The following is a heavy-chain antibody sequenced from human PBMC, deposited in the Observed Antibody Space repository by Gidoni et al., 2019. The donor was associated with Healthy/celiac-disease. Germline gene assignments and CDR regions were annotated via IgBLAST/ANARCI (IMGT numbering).Heavy chain of an antibody. Sequence: QVQLQESGPGLVKPSGTLSLTCAVSGGPISSSNCWSWVRQPPGKGLEWMGKIYHSGSTNYNPSLKSRVTISVDKSTNQFSLKLSSVTAADTAVYYCARDQGVTDSGYVTYGMDVWGQGTTVTVSS. D-gene: IGHD5-12*01. CDR2: IYHSGST. CDR3: ARDQGVTDSGYVTYGMDV. CDR1: GGPISSSNC. V-gene: IGHV4-4*02. J-gene: IGHJ6*02.